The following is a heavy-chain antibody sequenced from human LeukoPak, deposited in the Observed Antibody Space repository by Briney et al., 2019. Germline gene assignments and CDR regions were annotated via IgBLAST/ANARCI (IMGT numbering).Heavy chain of an antibody. Sequence: SETLSLTCTVSGDSVSSTRYYWGWIRQPPGKGREGIGSIYYSGTTYYNPSLKSRVTILLDMSKNQFSLRLTSVTAADTAVYYCARYSYGGEDWFDPWGQGTLVTVSS. CDR3: ARYSYGGEDWFDP. V-gene: IGHV4-39*01. CDR1: GDSVSSTRYY. D-gene: IGHD3-16*01. J-gene: IGHJ5*02. CDR2: IYYSGTT.